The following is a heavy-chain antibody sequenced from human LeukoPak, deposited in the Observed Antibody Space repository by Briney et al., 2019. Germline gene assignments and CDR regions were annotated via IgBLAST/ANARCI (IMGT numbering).Heavy chain of an antibody. Sequence: PGGSLRLSCAASGFTFSNAWMSWVRQAPGKGLEWVGRIKSKTGGGTTDYAAPVKGRFTISRDDSKNTLYLQMNSLKTEDTAVYYCTTGWPSADFDYWGQGTLVTVSS. CDR3: TTGWPSADFDY. V-gene: IGHV3-15*01. CDR2: IKSKTGGGTT. CDR1: GFTFSNAW. J-gene: IGHJ4*02.